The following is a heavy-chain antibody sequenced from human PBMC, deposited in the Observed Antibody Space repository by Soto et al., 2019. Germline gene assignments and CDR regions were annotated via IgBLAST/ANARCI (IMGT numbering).Heavy chain of an antibody. CDR3: ARVGDSSYYDSSGYPAAFDI. J-gene: IGHJ3*02. CDR2: INRYGSNK. Sequence: EVQLVESGGGLVQPGGSQRLSCEGSGFTFSSYGMHWVRQAPGKGLVWVSRINRYGSNKSYADSVKGRFTISRDNAKNTVYLQMNSLRAEDTAVYYCARVGDSSYYDSSGYPAAFDIWGQGTMVTVSS. D-gene: IGHD3-22*01. V-gene: IGHV3-74*01. CDR1: GFTFSSYG.